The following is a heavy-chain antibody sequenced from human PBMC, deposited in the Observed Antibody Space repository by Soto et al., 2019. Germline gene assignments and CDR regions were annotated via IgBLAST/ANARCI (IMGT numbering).Heavy chain of an antibody. Sequence: SETLSLTCTVSGGSISSYYWSWIRQHPGKGLEWIGYIYYSVSTNYNPSLKSRVTISVETSKNQFSMKLSSVTAADTAVYYCARDIDLGHHEYWGQGNLVSVSS. CDR3: ARDIDLGHHEY. J-gene: IGHJ4*02. CDR1: GGSISSYY. V-gene: IGHV4-59*01. CDR2: IYYSVST. D-gene: IGHD3-9*01.